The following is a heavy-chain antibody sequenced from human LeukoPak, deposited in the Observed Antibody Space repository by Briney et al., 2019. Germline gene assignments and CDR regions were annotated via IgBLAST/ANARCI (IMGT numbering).Heavy chain of an antibody. V-gene: IGHV3-23*01. CDR2: ISGSGGSI. D-gene: IGHD2-2*02. CDR3: AKGISNNDQLLYS. J-gene: IGHJ5*02. CDR1: GFPFSSYA. Sequence: GALRLSCAASGFPFSSYAMSWVRQAPGKGLEWVSAISGSGGSIYYADSVKGRFTISRDNSKNTLYLQMNSLRAEDTAVYYCAKGISNNDQLLYSWGQGTLVTVSS.